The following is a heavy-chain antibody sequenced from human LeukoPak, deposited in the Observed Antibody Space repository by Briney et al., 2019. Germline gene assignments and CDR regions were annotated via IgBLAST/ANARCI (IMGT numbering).Heavy chain of an antibody. Sequence: SVKVSCKASGGTFSSYAISWVRQAPGQGLEWMGRIIPILGIANYAQKFQGRVTITTDESTSTAYMELSSLRSEDTAVYYCASDFWSGYGWGQGTLVTVSS. V-gene: IGHV1-69*04. CDR3: ASDFWSGYG. J-gene: IGHJ4*02. CDR2: IIPILGIA. CDR1: GGTFSSYA. D-gene: IGHD3-3*01.